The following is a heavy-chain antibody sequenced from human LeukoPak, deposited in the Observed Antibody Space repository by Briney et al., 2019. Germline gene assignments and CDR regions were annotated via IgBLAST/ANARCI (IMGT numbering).Heavy chain of an antibody. Sequence: GGSLRLSCAASGFTFSNFWMYWVRQPPGKGLVWVSRISSDGSNTNYADSVKGRFTISRDNTKNTLYLQMDSLRAEDTAVYYCARVGEYDSFDYWGQGTLVTVSS. CDR2: ISSDGSNT. CDR3: ARVGEYDSFDY. J-gene: IGHJ4*02. CDR1: GFTFSNFW. D-gene: IGHD2/OR15-2a*01. V-gene: IGHV3-74*01.